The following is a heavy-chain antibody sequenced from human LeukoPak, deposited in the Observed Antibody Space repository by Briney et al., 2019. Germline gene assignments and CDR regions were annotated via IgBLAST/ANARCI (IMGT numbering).Heavy chain of an antibody. D-gene: IGHD3-10*01. J-gene: IGHJ4*02. Sequence: GGSLRLSCAASGFTFSSYAMSWVRQAPGKGLEWVGRIKSKTDGGTTDYAAPVKGRFTISRDDSKNTLYLRMNSLKTEDTAVHYCTTGIGVVRGVIIPIDYWGQGTLVTVS. CDR3: TTGIGVVRGVIIPIDY. V-gene: IGHV3-15*01. CDR1: GFTFSSYA. CDR2: IKSKTDGGTT.